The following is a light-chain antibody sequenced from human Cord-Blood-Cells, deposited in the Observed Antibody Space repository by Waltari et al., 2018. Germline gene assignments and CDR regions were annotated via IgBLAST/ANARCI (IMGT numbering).Light chain of an antibody. CDR1: SSDVGGYNY. Sequence: QSALTQPASVSGSPGQSITISCTGTSSDVGGYNYVSWYQQHPGKAPKLMIYDVSKWPSGVSNRFSGSKSGNTASLTISGLQAEDEADYYCSSYTSSSNWVFGGGTKLTVL. CDR3: SSYTSSSNWV. CDR2: DVS. J-gene: IGLJ3*02. V-gene: IGLV2-14*01.